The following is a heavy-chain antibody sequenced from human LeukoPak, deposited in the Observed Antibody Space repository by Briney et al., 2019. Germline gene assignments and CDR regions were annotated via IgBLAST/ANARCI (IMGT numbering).Heavy chain of an antibody. CDR2: ISYDGSNK. CDR3: AKDPHYSGSLNYYYYGMDV. J-gene: IGHJ6*02. Sequence: GGSLRLSCAASGFTFSSYGMHWVRQAPGKGLEGVAVISYDGSNKYYADSVKGRFTISRDNSKNTLYLQMNSLRAEDTAVYYCAKDPHYSGSLNYYYYGMDVWGQGTTVTVSS. V-gene: IGHV3-30*18. CDR1: GFTFSSYG. D-gene: IGHD1-26*01.